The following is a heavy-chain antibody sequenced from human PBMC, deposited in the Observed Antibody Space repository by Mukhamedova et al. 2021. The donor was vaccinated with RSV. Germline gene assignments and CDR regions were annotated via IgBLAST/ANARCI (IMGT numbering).Heavy chain of an antibody. V-gene: IGHV3-48*03. D-gene: IGHD3-16*01. J-gene: IGHJ4*02. CDR3: ATLPQYLWGSYYFDV. Sequence: EMNWVRQAPGKGLEWVSYISGDGSTIYYADSVKGRVTISRDNARKSLYLQMNSLRAEDTAIYYCATLPQYLWGSYYFDVWGQGTLV. CDR2: ISGDGSTI.